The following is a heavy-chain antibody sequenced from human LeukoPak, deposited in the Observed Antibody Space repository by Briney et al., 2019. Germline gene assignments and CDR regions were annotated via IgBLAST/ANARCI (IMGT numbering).Heavy chain of an antibody. J-gene: IGHJ4*02. CDR2: IKQDGSEK. CDR1: GINFNSYW. CDR3: ARDRRTYFDY. V-gene: IGHV3-7*01. D-gene: IGHD2-8*01. Sequence: GGSLRLSCAASGINFNSYWMSWVRQAPGKGLEWVANIKQDGSEKYYVDSVKGRFTISRDNAKNSLYLQMNSLRAEDTAVYYCARDRRTYFDYWGQGTLVTVSS.